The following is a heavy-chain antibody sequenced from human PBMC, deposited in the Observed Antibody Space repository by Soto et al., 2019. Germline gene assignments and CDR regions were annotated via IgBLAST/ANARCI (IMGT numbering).Heavy chain of an antibody. V-gene: IGHV1-18*01. CDR2: ISAYNGNT. CDR1: GYTFTSYD. J-gene: IGHJ4*02. D-gene: IGHD3-16*01. CDR3: ARGYYDYVWGTKTNYFDY. Sequence: QVQLVQSGAEVKKPGASVKVSCKASGYTFTSYDISWLRQAPGQGLEWMGWISAYNGNTNYEQKLQGRVTMTTDTSTSTAYMELRSPRSDDTAVYYCARGYYDYVWGTKTNYFDYWGQGTLVTVSS.